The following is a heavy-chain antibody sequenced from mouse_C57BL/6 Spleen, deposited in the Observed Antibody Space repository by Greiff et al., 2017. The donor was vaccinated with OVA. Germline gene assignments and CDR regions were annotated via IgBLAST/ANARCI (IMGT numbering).Heavy chain of an antibody. CDR3: ARRGLYLYYFDY. CDR1: GYAFTNYL. Sequence: QVQLQQSGAELVRPGTSVKVSCKASGYAFTNYLIEWVKQRPGQGLEWIGVINPGSGGTNYNEKFKGKATLTADKSSRTSYMQLSSLTSEDSAVYFCARRGLYLYYFDYWGQGTTLTVSS. CDR2: INPGSGGT. J-gene: IGHJ2*01. D-gene: IGHD2-12*01. V-gene: IGHV1-54*01.